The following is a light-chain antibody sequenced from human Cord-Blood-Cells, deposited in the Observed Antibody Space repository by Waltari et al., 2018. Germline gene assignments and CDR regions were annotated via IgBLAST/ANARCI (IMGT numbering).Light chain of an antibody. Sequence: TQPASVSGSPGQSITISCTGTSSDVGGYNYVSWYQQHPGKAPKLMIYDVSTRPSGVSNRFSGSKSGNTASLTISGLQAEDEADYYCSSSTGSSTLDVVFGGGAKLTVL. V-gene: IGLV2-14*01. CDR2: DVS. J-gene: IGLJ2*01. CDR3: SSSTGSSTLDVV. CDR1: SSDVGGYNY.